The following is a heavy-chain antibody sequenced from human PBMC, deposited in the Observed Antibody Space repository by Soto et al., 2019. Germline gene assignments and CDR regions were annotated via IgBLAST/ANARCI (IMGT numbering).Heavy chain of an antibody. V-gene: IGHV4-39*01. CDR3: ARHDYYGSGSYKGTHYYYYGMDV. D-gene: IGHD3-10*01. CDR2: IYYSGST. J-gene: IGHJ6*02. Sequence: SETLSLTCTVSGGSISSTSYYWGWIRQPPGKGLVWIGSIYYSGSTYYNPSLKSRVTISVDTSKNQFSLKLSSVTAADTAVYYCARHDYYGSGSYKGTHYYYYGMDVWGQGTTVT. CDR1: GGSISSTSYY.